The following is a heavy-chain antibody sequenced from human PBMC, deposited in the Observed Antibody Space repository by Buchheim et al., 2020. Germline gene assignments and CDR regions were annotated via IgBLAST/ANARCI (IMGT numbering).Heavy chain of an antibody. CDR2: INGRCDNT. J-gene: IGHJ4*02. V-gene: IGHV3-23*01. CDR1: GFTFTSYL. Sequence: EVGLLESGGSLAQPGGSLILSCAASGFTFTSYLMMWVRQGPGKGLECVSTINGRCDNTYYADSVKGRFIISRATSRNPIYLRMDSLRVEDTAIYYCAKVGSSAYFFESWGRGTL. CDR3: AKVGSSAYFFES.